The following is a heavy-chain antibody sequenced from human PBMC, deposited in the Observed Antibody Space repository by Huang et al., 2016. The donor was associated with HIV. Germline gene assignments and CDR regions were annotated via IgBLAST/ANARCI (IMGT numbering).Heavy chain of an antibody. V-gene: IGHV4-61*09. D-gene: IGHD3-9*01. CDR3: ARLTGYSTFDI. Sequence: QVQLQESGPGLVKPSQTLSLTCSVSGGSISSGNDYWSWIRQPAGKGLEWIGHIYTSGTTSYNPSLKIRVTISVATSKNQFSLKLGSVTAADTAVYYCARLTGYSTFDIWGHGTVVTVSS. CDR2: IYTSGTT. CDR1: GGSISSGNDY. J-gene: IGHJ3*02.